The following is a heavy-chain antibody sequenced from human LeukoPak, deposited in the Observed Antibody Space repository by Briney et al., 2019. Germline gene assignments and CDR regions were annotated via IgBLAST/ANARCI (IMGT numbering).Heavy chain of an antibody. CDR2: IYTSGST. V-gene: IGHV4-4*07. J-gene: IGHJ6*03. Sequence: SETLSLTCTVSGGSISSYYWSWIRQPAGKGLEWIGRIYTSGSTNYNPSLKSRVTMSVDTSKNQFSLKLSSVTAADTAVYYFARDVLPSSSSWYQGYYYYYYMDVWGKGTTVTISS. D-gene: IGHD6-13*01. CDR1: GGSISSYY. CDR3: ARDVLPSSSSWYQGYYYYYYMDV.